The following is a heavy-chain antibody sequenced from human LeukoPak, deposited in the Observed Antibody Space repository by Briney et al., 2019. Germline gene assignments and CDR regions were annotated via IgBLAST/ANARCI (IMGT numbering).Heavy chain of an antibody. CDR2: ISGSGGST. Sequence: GGSLRLSCAASGFTFSSYAMSWVRQAPGKGLEWVSAISGSGGSTYYADSVKGRFTISRDNSKNTLYLHVNSLRPEDTAVYYCARSTYDSSGYYLAPDYWGQGTLVTVSS. D-gene: IGHD3-22*01. CDR1: GFTFSSYA. J-gene: IGHJ4*02. CDR3: ARSTYDSSGYYLAPDY. V-gene: IGHV3-23*01.